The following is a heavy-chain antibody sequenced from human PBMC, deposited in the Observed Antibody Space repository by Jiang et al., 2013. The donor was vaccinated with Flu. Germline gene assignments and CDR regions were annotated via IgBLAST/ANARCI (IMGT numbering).Heavy chain of an antibody. CDR3: AKDLEEFDY. J-gene: IGHJ4*02. V-gene: IGHV3-23*01. Sequence: GSGGSTYYADSVKGRFTISRDNSKNTLYLQMNSLRAEDTAVYYCAKDLEEFDYWGQGTLVTVSS. CDR2: GSGGST. D-gene: IGHD5-24*01.